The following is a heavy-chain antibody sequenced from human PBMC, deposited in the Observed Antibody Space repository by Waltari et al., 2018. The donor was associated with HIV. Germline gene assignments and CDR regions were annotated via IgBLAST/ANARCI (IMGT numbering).Heavy chain of an antibody. Sequence: VQLVQSGSEVKKPGSSVRVSCKTSGDTFTNFGISWVRQAPGQGLEWMGGIIPVFGTPTFGRKFQGRLSIIADESASTAYMELSSLKSDDTAIYFCARFKFVGRRVDHFFDYWGQGSLVTVSS. D-gene: IGHD3-10*01. CDR1: GDTFTNFG. J-gene: IGHJ4*02. CDR3: ARFKFVGRRVDHFFDY. CDR2: IIPVFGTP. V-gene: IGHV1-69*12.